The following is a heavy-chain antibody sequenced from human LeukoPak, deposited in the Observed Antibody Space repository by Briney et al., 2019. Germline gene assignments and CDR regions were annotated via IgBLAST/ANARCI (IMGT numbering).Heavy chain of an antibody. V-gene: IGHV4-34*01. CDR2: INHSGST. J-gene: IGHJ4*02. CDR1: GGSFSGYY. Sequence: SETLSLTCAVYGGSFSGYYWSWIRQPPGKGLEWIGEINHSGSTYYNPSLKSRVTISVDTSKNQFSLKLSSVTAADTAVYYCARLPTVTYYFDYWGQGTLVTVSS. CDR3: ARLPTVTYYFDY. D-gene: IGHD4-17*01.